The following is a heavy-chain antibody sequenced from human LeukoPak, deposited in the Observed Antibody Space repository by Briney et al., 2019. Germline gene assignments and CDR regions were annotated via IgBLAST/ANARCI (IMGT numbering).Heavy chain of an antibody. V-gene: IGHV4-34*01. CDR2: ISDSGST. Sequence: PSETLSLTCAVYGGSFSGYYWSWIRQPPGKGLEWIGEISDSGSTNYNPSLKSRVTISVDTSKNQFSLKLSSVTAADTAVYYCARRDRWSPFDYWGQGTLVTVSS. J-gene: IGHJ4*02. CDR1: GGSFSGYY. D-gene: IGHD4-23*01. CDR3: ARRDRWSPFDY.